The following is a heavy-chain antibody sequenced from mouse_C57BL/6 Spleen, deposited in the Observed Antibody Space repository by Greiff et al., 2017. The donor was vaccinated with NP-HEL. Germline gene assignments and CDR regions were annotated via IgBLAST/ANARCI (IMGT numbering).Heavy chain of an antibody. D-gene: IGHD1-1*01. CDR1: GYTFTSYG. CDR3: ARDKMTTVVDRADWYFDV. CDR2: IYPRSGHT. Sequence: QVQLKESGAELARPGASVKLSCKASGYTFTSYGISWVKQRTGQGLEWIGEIYPRSGHTYYNAKFTGKDTLNAEQSSSTAYIALRSLTYEDSAVYFCARDKMTTVVDRADWYFDVWGTGTTVTVSS. V-gene: IGHV1-81*01. J-gene: IGHJ1*02.